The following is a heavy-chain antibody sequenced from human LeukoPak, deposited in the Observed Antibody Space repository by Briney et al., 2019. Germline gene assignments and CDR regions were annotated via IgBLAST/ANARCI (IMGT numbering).Heavy chain of an antibody. Sequence: PGGSLRLSCSASGFTVSSKYMTWVRQAPGKGLELVSVIYDGDQSAYADSVKGRFTISRDRSRNTLHLQMNSLRAEDTAVYYCARADGDSWGQFDYWGQGTLLTVSS. D-gene: IGHD4-17*01. J-gene: IGHJ4*02. CDR2: IYDGDQS. CDR1: GFTVSSKY. V-gene: IGHV3-53*01. CDR3: ARADGDSWGQFDY.